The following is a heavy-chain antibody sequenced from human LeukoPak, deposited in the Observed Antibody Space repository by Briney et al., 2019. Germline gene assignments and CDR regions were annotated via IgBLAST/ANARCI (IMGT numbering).Heavy chain of an antibody. Sequence: GGSLRLSCVASGFTFDGYAMHWVRQAPGKGLEWVSGISWNSETKEYVDSVKGRFTISRDNAKNSLYLQMDALTPDDTALYYWAKGTAEYFGRDHWGLGTGVSVSS. D-gene: IGHD2/OR15-2a*01. V-gene: IGHV3-9*01. J-gene: IGHJ4*02. CDR2: ISWNSETK. CDR1: GFTFDGYA. CDR3: AKGTAEYFGRDH.